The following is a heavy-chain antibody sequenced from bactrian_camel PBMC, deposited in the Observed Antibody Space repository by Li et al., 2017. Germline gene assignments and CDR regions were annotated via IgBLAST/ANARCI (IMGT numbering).Heavy chain of an antibody. D-gene: IGHD4*01. CDR3: VRDNLPVAAYNDYGGFGH. CDR2: FAPGDGDT. Sequence: QVQLVESGGGSVQAGGSLTLSCTPSAGYTLSRYCLAWFRQAPGKQREAVAAFAPGDGDTNYADSVKGRFTISRDNAKDTLYLQMNSLEPEDTAVYYCVRDNLPVAAYNDYGGFGHWGQGTQVTVS. CDR1: AGYTLSRYC. J-gene: IGHJ6*01. V-gene: IGHV3S1*01.